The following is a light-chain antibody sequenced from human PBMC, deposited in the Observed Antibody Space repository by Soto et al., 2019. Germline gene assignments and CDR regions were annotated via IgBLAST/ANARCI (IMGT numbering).Light chain of an antibody. J-gene: IGLJ3*02. V-gene: IGLV2-14*01. CDR3: SSYTSISSWV. CDR1: SSDVGGYDY. Sequence: QSALTQPDSVSGSPGQSITIYCTGSSSDVGGYDYVSWYQQHPGKAPKLMIYEVNNRPSGVSNRFSGSKSGNTASLTISGLQAEDEADYYCSSYTSISSWVFGGGTQLTV. CDR2: EVN.